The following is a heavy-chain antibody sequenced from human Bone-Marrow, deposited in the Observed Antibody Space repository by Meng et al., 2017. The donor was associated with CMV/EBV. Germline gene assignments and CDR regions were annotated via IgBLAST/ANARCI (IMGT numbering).Heavy chain of an antibody. Sequence: ASVKVSCKTSGFYLSDHFMHWVRQAPGQGLEWMGWIKPDSGATNYAQTFRGRVTMTTDSSISTAYMELIRLTSDDTAFYYCARDHNWGPDHWGQGTLVTVSS. D-gene: IGHD1-1*01. CDR3: ARDHNWGPDH. J-gene: IGHJ4*02. V-gene: IGHV1-2*02. CDR2: IKPDSGAT. CDR1: GFYLSDHF.